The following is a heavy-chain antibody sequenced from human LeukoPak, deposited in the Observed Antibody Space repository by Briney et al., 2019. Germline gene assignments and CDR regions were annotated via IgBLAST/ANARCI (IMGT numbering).Heavy chain of an antibody. CDR1: GGTFSSYA. V-gene: IGHV1-69*13. CDR3: ARSVAYNWNYVGDFQH. D-gene: IGHD1-7*01. J-gene: IGHJ1*01. CDR2: IIPIFGTA. Sequence: GASVKVSCKASGGTFSSYAISWVRQAPGQGLEWMGGIIPIFGTANYAQKFQGRVTITADESTSTAYMELSSLRSEDTAVYCCARSVAYNWNYVGDFQHWGQGTLVTVSS.